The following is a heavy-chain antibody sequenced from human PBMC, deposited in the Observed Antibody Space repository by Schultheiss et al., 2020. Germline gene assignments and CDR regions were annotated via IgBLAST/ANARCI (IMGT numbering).Heavy chain of an antibody. CDR3: ARDDVWSEAYYYYGMDV. CDR1: GFTFSDYY. CDR2: ISSSGSTI. Sequence: GGSLRLSCAASGFTFSDYYMSWIRQAPGKGLEWVSYISSSGSTIYYAGSVKGRFTISRDNAKNSLYLQMNSMRAEDTAVYYCARDDVWSEAYYYYGMDVWGQGTTVTVSS. V-gene: IGHV3-11*01. D-gene: IGHD3-3*01. J-gene: IGHJ6*02.